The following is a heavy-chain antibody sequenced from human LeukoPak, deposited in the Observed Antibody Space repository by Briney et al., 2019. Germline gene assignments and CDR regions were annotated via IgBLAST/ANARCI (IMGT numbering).Heavy chain of an antibody. D-gene: IGHD1-1*01. CDR2: INWNGGST. J-gene: IGHJ6*03. CDR1: GFTFSSYA. Sequence: RRGGSLRLSCAASGFTFSSYAMSWVRQAPGKGLEWVSGINWNGGSTGYADSVKGRFTISRDNAKNSLYLQMNSLRAEDTALYHCARAARNYYYYYYMDVWGKGTTVTVSS. CDR3: ARAARNYYYYYYMDV. V-gene: IGHV3-20*01.